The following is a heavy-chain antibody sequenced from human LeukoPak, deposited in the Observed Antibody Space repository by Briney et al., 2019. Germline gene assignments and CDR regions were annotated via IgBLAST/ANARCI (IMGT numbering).Heavy chain of an antibody. D-gene: IGHD6-19*01. V-gene: IGHV4-34*01. CDR3: ARGWVAGLIDY. Sequence: ASETLSLTYAVYGGSFSGYYWSWIRQPPGKGLEWIGEINHSGSTNYNPSLKSRVTISVDTSKNQFSLKLSSVTAADTAVYYCARGWVAGLIDYWGQGTLVTVSS. CDR1: GGSFSGYY. J-gene: IGHJ4*02. CDR2: INHSGST.